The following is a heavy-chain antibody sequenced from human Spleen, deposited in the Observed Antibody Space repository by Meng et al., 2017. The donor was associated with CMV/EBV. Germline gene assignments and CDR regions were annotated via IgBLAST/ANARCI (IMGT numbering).Heavy chain of an antibody. V-gene: IGHV1-69*04. CDR2: IIPILGIA. Sequence: SVKVSCKASGYSFTTYGISWVRQAPGQGLEWMGRIIPILGIANYAQKFQGRVTITADKSTSTAYMELSSLRSEDTAVYYCARANGSYWQRLVYYYYGMDVWGQGTTVTVSS. CDR1: GYSFTTYG. J-gene: IGHJ6*02. CDR3: ARANGSYWQRLVYYYYGMDV. D-gene: IGHD6-13*01.